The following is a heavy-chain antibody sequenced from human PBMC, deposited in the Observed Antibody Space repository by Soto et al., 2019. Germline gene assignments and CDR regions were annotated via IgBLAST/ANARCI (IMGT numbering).Heavy chain of an antibody. Sequence: GGSLRLSCAASGFTFSSYAMSWVRQAPGKGLEWVSAVTGSGGSTYYPDSVKGRFTISRDNSKNTLYLQMNSLRADDTAVYYCVKDYYDNIWGSYRPLFDYWGQGTLVTVSS. CDR3: VKDYYDNIWGSYRPLFDY. J-gene: IGHJ4*02. V-gene: IGHV3-23*01. D-gene: IGHD3-16*02. CDR2: VTGSGGST. CDR1: GFTFSSYA.